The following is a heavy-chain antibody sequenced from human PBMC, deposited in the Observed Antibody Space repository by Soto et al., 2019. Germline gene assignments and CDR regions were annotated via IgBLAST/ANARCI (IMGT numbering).Heavy chain of an antibody. J-gene: IGHJ4*02. CDR3: AKDLTWNQADY. D-gene: IGHD1-1*01. V-gene: IGHV3-21*01. CDR2: ISGTSDYI. CDR1: GFTFSTSS. Sequence: VGSLRLSCAASGFTFSTSSMNWVRLSPGKGLEWVSSISGTSDYIDYADAVRGRFTVSRDNAKNTLYLQMNSLRAEDTAVYYCAKDLTWNQADYWGQGALVTVSS.